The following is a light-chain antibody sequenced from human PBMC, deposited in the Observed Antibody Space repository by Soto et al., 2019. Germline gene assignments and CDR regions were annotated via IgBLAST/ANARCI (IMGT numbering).Light chain of an antibody. Sequence: ALQMTQSPSSLSASVGDRVTITCRASQDIRTELGWYQQKPGKAPKLLIYGATTLQSGVPSRFSGSGSGTDFTLTIGGLQPEDFATYYCLQDYSYPRTFGQGTKVEVK. J-gene: IGKJ1*01. CDR1: QDIRTE. CDR2: GAT. V-gene: IGKV1-6*01. CDR3: LQDYSYPRT.